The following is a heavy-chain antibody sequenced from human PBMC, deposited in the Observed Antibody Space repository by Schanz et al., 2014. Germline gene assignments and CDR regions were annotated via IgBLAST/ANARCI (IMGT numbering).Heavy chain of an antibody. D-gene: IGHD5-12*01. V-gene: IGHV1-69*04. J-gene: IGHJ4*02. CDR1: GGTFSTYP. CDR2: IIPIHGIV. Sequence: QVQLVQSGAEVKKPGSSMKVSCKASGGTFSTYPINWLRQAPGQGLEWMGRIIPIHGIVNYAQRFQDRVRITADKSTSTAYMELRSLRSDDTALYYCARDFSAYVGNYFDYWGQGTLVTVSS. CDR3: ARDFSAYVGNYFDY.